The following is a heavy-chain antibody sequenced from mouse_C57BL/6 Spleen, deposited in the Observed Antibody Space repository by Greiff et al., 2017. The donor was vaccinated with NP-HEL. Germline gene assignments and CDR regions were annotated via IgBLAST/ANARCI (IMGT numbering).Heavy chain of an antibody. J-gene: IGHJ4*01. Sequence: QVQLQQSGPELVKPGASVKISCKASGYAFSSSWMNWVKQRPGKGLEWIGRIYPGDGDTNYNGKFKGKATLTADKSSSTAYMQLSSLTSEDSAVYFCARSGSSFYAMDYWGQGTSVTVSS. CDR3: ARSGSSFYAMDY. CDR2: IYPGDGDT. V-gene: IGHV1-82*01. D-gene: IGHD1-3*01. CDR1: GYAFSSSW.